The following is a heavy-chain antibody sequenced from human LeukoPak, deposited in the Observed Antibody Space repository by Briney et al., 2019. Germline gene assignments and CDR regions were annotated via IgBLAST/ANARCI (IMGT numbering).Heavy chain of an antibody. V-gene: IGHV1-46*01. D-gene: IGHD6-19*01. J-gene: IGHJ4*02. CDR3: ARDLSSGWYFDY. CDR1: GYTFTSYY. Sequence: ASVKVSCKASGYTFTSYYMHWVRQAPGQGLEWMGIINPSGGSTSYAQKFQGRVTMTRDTSTSTVYMELSSLRSEDTAVHYCARDLSSGWYFDYWGQGTLVTVSS. CDR2: INPSGGST.